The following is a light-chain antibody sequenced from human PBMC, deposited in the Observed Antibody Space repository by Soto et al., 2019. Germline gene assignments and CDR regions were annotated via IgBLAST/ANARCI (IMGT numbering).Light chain of an antibody. Sequence: EIVLTQSPASLSVSPGERATLSCTATQSVSNKLAWYQQKPGQAPRLLIYGASTRATGIPARFSGSGSGTEFTLTISSLQSEDSAVYYCQQYHNWPPFTFGPGTKVDIK. CDR1: QSVSNK. CDR2: GAS. V-gene: IGKV3D-15*01. CDR3: QQYHNWPPFT. J-gene: IGKJ3*01.